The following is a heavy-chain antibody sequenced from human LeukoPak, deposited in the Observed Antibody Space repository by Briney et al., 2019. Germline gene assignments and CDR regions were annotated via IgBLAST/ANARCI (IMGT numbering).Heavy chain of an antibody. Sequence: EGSLRLSCTASGFSFSGYWMTWVRQAPGKGLEWVSAISGSGGSTYYADSVKGRFTISRDNSKNTLYLQMNSLRAEDTAVYYCARGIAAAGLHFDYWGQGTLVTVSS. CDR3: ARGIAAAGLHFDY. CDR2: ISGSGGST. D-gene: IGHD6-13*01. J-gene: IGHJ4*02. CDR1: GFSFSGYW. V-gene: IGHV3-23*01.